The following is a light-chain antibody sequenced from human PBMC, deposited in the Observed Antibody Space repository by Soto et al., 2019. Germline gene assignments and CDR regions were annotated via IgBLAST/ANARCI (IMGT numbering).Light chain of an antibody. J-gene: IGKJ4*01. Sequence: DIQLTQSPSFLSASVGDRVTVTCRASQDISSFLAWYHQTPGKAPNLLIYAASTLQSGVPSRFSGSGSGTEFTLTICSLQPEDFATYYCQQRYSYTLTFGGGTKVEIK. CDR1: QDISSF. V-gene: IGKV1-9*01. CDR3: QQRYSYTLT. CDR2: AAS.